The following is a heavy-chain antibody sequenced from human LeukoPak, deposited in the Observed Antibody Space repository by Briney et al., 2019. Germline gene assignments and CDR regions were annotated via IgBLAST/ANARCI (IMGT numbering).Heavy chain of an antibody. CDR3: ARERVDYYGSGSAIYGYYGMDV. V-gene: IGHV1-46*01. Sequence: ASVKVSCKASRYTFTSYYMHWVRQAPGQGLEWMGIINPSGGSTSYAQKFQGRVTMTRDTSTSTVYMELSSLRSEDTAVYYCARERVDYYGSGSAIYGYYGMDVWGQGTTVTVSS. CDR1: RYTFTSYY. D-gene: IGHD3-10*01. CDR2: INPSGGST. J-gene: IGHJ6*02.